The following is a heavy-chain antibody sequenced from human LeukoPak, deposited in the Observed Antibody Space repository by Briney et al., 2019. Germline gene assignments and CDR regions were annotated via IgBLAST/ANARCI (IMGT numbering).Heavy chain of an antibody. CDR1: GFTFSSYS. J-gene: IGHJ4*02. CDR3: ARDKDTTMIKLFDS. Sequence: GGSLRLSCAASGFTFSSYSMNWVRQAPGKGLEWVSYISSSSSTIYYADSVKGRFTISRDNAKNSLYLQMNSLRADDTAVYYCARDKDTTMIKLFDSWGQGTLVTVSS. V-gene: IGHV3-48*04. D-gene: IGHD3-16*01. CDR2: ISSSSSTI.